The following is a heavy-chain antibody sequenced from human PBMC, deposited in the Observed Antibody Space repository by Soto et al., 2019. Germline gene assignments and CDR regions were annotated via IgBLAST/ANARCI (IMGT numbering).Heavy chain of an antibody. D-gene: IGHD6-19*01. CDR2: ISGSGGST. J-gene: IGHJ4*02. CDR3: AKMEPESWYSSGWAIFDY. Sequence: GGSLRLSCAASGFTFSSYAMSWVRQAPGKGLEWVSAISGSGGSTYYADSVKGRFTISRDNSKNTLYLQMNSLRAEDTAVYYCAKMEPESWYSSGWAIFDYWGQGTLVTVSS. CDR1: GFTFSSYA. V-gene: IGHV3-23*01.